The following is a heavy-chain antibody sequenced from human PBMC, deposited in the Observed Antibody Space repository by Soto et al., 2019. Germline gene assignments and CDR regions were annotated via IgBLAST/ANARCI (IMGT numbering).Heavy chain of an antibody. J-gene: IGHJ4*02. CDR3: ARDYGDGYYYFDL. Sequence: QVQLVESGGGVVQPGRSLRLSCAASGFTFSDYTMHWVRQAPGKELEWVALMSSDGGNTHYTASVKGRFTISRDNSKNTLYLQMDSLRPEDTTVYYCARDYGDGYYYFDLWGQGTLVTVSS. V-gene: IGHV3-30-3*01. D-gene: IGHD5-12*01. CDR1: GFTFSDYT. CDR2: MSSDGGNT.